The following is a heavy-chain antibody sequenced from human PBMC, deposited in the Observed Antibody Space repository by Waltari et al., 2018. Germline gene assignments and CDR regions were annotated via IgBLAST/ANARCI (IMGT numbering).Heavy chain of an antibody. CDR1: GYSLSSGYY. V-gene: IGHV4-38-2*01. J-gene: IGHJ2*01. CDR3: ARHQDSSGWVLTWYFDL. CDR2: IYHSGST. Sequence: QVQLQESGPGLVKPSETLSLTCAVSGYSLSSGYYCGWSRQPPGQGLEWIGSIYHSGSTDDNPSLKSRVTISVDTSKNQLSLKLSSVTAADTAVYYCARHQDSSGWVLTWYFDLWGRGTLVTVSS. D-gene: IGHD6-19*01.